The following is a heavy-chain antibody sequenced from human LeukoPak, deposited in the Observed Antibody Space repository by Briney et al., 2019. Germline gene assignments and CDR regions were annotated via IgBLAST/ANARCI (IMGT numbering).Heavy chain of an antibody. Sequence: PGGSLRLSCAASGFTFSSYGMHWVRQAPGKGLEWVAFIRYDVSNKYYADSVKGRFTISRDNSKNTLYLQMNSLRAEDTAVYYCAKSHPSYSSSSNYFDYWGQGTLVTVSS. V-gene: IGHV3-30*02. D-gene: IGHD6-6*01. CDR2: IRYDVSNK. CDR3: AKSHPSYSSSSNYFDY. CDR1: GFTFSSYG. J-gene: IGHJ4*02.